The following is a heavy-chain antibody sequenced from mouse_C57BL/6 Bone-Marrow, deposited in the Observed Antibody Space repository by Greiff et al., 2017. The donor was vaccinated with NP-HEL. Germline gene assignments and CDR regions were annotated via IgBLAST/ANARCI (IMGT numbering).Heavy chain of an antibody. CDR1: GYAFTNYL. CDR3: ARGLGLSYYLDY. CDR2: INPGSGGT. Sequence: VQLQQSGAELVRPGTSVKVSCKASGYAFTNYLIEWVKQRPGQGLEWIGVINPGSGGTNYNEKFKGKATLTADKSSSTAYRQLSSLTSEDSAVYFCARGLGLSYYLDYWGQGTTLTVSS. J-gene: IGHJ2*01. V-gene: IGHV1-54*01. D-gene: IGHD4-1*01.